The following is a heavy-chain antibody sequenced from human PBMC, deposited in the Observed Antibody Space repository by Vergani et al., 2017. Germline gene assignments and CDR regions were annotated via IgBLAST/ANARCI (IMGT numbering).Heavy chain of an antibody. D-gene: IGHD2-21*01. CDR1: GFSVSNSG. CDR2: IQYDGSDI. V-gene: IGHV3-30*02. CDR3: ARVQCGGDCYYYYMDV. J-gene: IGHJ6*03. Sequence: QVQLVESGGGVVQPGGSLRLSCVASGFSVSNSGMHWVRQTPGKGLEWVAFIQYDGSDIFYADSVKGRFTISRDNSKNTLYLQMNSLRAEDTAVYYCARVQCGGDCYYYYMDVWGKGTTVTVSS.